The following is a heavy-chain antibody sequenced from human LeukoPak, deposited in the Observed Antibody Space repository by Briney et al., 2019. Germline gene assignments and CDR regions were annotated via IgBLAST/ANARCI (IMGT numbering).Heavy chain of an antibody. CDR3: ARADFSSSWSLGY. D-gene: IGHD6-13*01. J-gene: IGHJ4*02. CDR2: IYSGGST. Sequence: GGSLRLSCAASGFTVSSNYMSWVRQAPGKGLEWVSVIYSGGSTYYADPVKGRFTISRDNSKNTLYLQMNSLRAEDTAVYYCARADFSSSWSLGYWGQGTLVTVSS. CDR1: GFTVSSNY. V-gene: IGHV3-53*01.